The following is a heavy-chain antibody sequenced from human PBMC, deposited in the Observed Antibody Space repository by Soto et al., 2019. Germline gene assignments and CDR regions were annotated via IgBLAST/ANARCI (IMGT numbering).Heavy chain of an antibody. CDR2: ISAYNGNT. D-gene: IGHD2-2*01. CDR1: GYTFTSYG. V-gene: IGHV1-18*01. CDR3: ARDDIVVVPAAIHYYYMDF. Sequence: ASVKVSCKASGYTFTSYGISWVRQAPGQGLEWMGWISAYNGNTNYAQKLQGRVTMTTDTSTSTAYMELRSLRSDDTAVYYCARDDIVVVPAAIHYYYMDFWGKGTTVTVSS. J-gene: IGHJ6*03.